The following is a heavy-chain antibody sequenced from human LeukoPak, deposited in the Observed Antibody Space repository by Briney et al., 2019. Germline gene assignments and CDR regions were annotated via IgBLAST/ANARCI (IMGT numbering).Heavy chain of an antibody. D-gene: IGHD1-1*01. CDR1: GDSISSSNYC. V-gene: IGHV4-39*01. Sequence: SETLSLTCTVSGDSISSSNYCWGWIRQPPGKGLEWIGSIFYSGNTYYNPSLKSRVTISVDTSKNQFSLKVSSVTAADTAVYYCARRYMINWEIDYWGQGTLVTVSS. CDR3: ARRYMINWEIDY. CDR2: IFYSGNT. J-gene: IGHJ4*02.